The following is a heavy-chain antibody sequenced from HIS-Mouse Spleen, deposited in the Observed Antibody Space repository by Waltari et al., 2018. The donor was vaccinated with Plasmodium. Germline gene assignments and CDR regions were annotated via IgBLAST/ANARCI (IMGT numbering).Heavy chain of an antibody. CDR2: INPNSGGT. Sequence: QVQLVQSGAEVKKPGASVKVSCQASGYPFTGYYIQWVRQAPGQGLEWMGWINPNSGGTNYAQKFQGRVTMTRDTSISTAYMELSRLRSDDTAVYYCARVLGYKAAAGTFVEYFQHWGQGTLVTVSS. CDR1: GYPFTGYY. J-gene: IGHJ1*01. CDR3: ARVLGYKAAAGTFVEYFQH. D-gene: IGHD6-13*01. V-gene: IGHV1-2*02.